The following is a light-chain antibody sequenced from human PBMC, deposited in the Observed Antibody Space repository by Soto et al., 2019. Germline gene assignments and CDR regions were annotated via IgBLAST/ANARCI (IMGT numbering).Light chain of an antibody. Sequence: EIVLTQSPATLYFSPGERATLSCRASQSVGNYLAWYQQKLGQAPRLLIYEASNRATGIPARFSGSGSGTDFTLTISSLEPEDFALYFCQHRSNFGPGTKVDIK. V-gene: IGKV3-11*01. CDR1: QSVGNY. CDR3: QHRSN. CDR2: EAS. J-gene: IGKJ3*01.